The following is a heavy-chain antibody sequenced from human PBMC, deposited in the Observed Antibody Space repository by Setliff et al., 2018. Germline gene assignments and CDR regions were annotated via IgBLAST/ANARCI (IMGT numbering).Heavy chain of an antibody. CDR3: ARVSSSGSYYLAMPAAFDI. D-gene: IGHD1-26*01. V-gene: IGHV3-66*01. Sequence: GSLRLSCAASGFTVSSNYMSWVRQAPGKGLEWVSVIYSGGSTYYADSVKGRFTISRDNSKNTLYLQMNSLRAEDTAVYYCARVSSSGSYYLAMPAAFDIWGQGTMVTVSS. CDR2: IYSGGST. J-gene: IGHJ3*02. CDR1: GFTVSSNY.